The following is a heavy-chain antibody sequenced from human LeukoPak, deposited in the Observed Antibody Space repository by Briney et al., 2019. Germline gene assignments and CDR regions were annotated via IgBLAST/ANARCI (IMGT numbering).Heavy chain of an antibody. CDR3: AKDRGSYSTTADS. D-gene: IGHD1-26*01. CDR1: GFTFSDYG. V-gene: IGHV3-33*06. CDR2: IWYDGTNK. Sequence: GRSLRLSCAASGFTFSDYGIHWVRQGPGKGLEWVSVIWYDGTNKYYGDSVKGRFTISRDNSKNTLYLQMNSLRAEDTAVYYCAKDRGSYSTTADSWGQGTLVTVSS. J-gene: IGHJ5*01.